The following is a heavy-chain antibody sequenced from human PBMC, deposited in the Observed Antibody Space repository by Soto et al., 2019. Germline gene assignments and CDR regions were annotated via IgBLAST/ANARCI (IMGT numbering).Heavy chain of an antibody. CDR1: GFTFSSYS. CDR3: SRDLNYGILDY. CDR2: ISSSSSTI. D-gene: IGHD3-3*02. V-gene: IGHV3-48*01. J-gene: IGHJ4*01. Sequence: EVQLVESGGGLVQPGGSLRLSCAASGFTFSSYSMNWVRQAPGKGLEWVSYISSSSSTIYYADSVKGRFTISRDNAKNSLYLQMNSLRAEDTAVYYCSRDLNYGILDYWGHGTLVTVSS.